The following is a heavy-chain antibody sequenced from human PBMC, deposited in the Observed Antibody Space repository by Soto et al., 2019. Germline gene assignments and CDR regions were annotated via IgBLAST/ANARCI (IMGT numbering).Heavy chain of an antibody. Sequence: GGSLRLSCAASGFTFSSYAMHWVRQAPGKGLEWVAVISYDGSNKYYADSVKGRFTISRDNSKNTLYLQMNSLRAEDTAVYYCARDGRGYIVVVTALFGAFDIWGQGTMVTVSS. J-gene: IGHJ3*02. V-gene: IGHV3-30*04. CDR1: GFTFSSYA. CDR3: ARDGRGYIVVVTALFGAFDI. CDR2: ISYDGSNK. D-gene: IGHD2-21*02.